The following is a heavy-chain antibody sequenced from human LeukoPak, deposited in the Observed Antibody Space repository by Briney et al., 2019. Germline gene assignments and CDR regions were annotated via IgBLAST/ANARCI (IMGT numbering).Heavy chain of an antibody. V-gene: IGHV1-69*13. CDR3: ASESGEMATMKSSLNAFDI. D-gene: IGHD5-24*01. CDR1: GYTFTSYY. Sequence: SVKVSCKASGYTFTSYYMHWVRQAPGQGLEWMGGIIPIFGTANYAQKFQGRVTITADESTSTAYMELSSLRSEDTAVYYCASESGEMATMKSSLNAFDIWGQGTMVTVSS. CDR2: IIPIFGTA. J-gene: IGHJ3*02.